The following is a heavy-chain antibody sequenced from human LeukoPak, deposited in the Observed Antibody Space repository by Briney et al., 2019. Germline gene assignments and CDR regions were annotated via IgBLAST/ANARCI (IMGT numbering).Heavy chain of an antibody. CDR3: ARDSVVPAAIGGWYFDL. V-gene: IGHV4-39*02. D-gene: IGHD2-2*01. Sequence: SETLSLTCTVSGGSISSSSYYWGWIRQPPGKGLEWIGSIYYSGSTYYNPSLKSRVTISVDTSKNQFSLKLSSVTAADTAVYYCARDSVVPAAIGGWYFDLWGRGTLVTVSS. CDR2: IYYSGST. CDR1: GGSISSSSYY. J-gene: IGHJ2*01.